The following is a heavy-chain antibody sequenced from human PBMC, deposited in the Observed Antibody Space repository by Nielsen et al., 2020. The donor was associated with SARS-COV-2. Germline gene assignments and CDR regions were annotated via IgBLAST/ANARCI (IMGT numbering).Heavy chain of an antibody. CDR3: ARREGGVSGWYPYHYYYALDV. D-gene: IGHD6-19*01. V-gene: IGHV1-2*02. J-gene: IGHJ6*02. CDR2: INPYSGGT. Sequence: WVRQAPGQGLEWVGWINPYSGGTFHAQKFQGRVTLTSDTSVNTAYLELSSLRSDDTAVYYCARREGGVSGWYPYHYYYALDVWGQGTTDTVSS.